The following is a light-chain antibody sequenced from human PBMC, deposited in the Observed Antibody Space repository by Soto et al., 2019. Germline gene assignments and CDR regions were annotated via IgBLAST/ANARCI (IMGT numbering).Light chain of an antibody. CDR2: TAS. CDR3: QQLNSYPQT. CDR1: RDIGDR. V-gene: IGKV1-12*01. J-gene: IGKJ5*01. Sequence: DIQMTQSPSSVSASVGGRVTITCRASRDIGDRLAWFRHKPGKAPQLLIQTASTLVRETPSRFSGSGSGPDFTLTISSLQPEDSATYFCQQLNSYPQTFGQGTRLEIK.